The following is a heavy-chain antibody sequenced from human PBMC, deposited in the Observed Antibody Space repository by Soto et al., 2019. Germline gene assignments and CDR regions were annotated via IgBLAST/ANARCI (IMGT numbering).Heavy chain of an antibody. CDR3: ARQYSSGWYGNNWFDP. Sequence: PGESLKISCKGSGYSFTSYWIGWVRQMPGKGLEWMGIIYPGDSDTRYSPSFQGQVTISADKSISTAYLQWSSLKASDTAMYYCARQYSSGWYGNNWFDPWGQGTLVTVSS. CDR2: IYPGDSDT. J-gene: IGHJ5*02. D-gene: IGHD6-19*01. V-gene: IGHV5-51*01. CDR1: GYSFTSYW.